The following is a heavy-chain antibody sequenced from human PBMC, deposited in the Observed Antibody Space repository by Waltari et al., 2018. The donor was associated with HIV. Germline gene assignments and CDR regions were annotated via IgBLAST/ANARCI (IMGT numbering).Heavy chain of an antibody. CDR2: IYYSGST. J-gene: IGHJ3*02. V-gene: IGHV4-39*07. CDR1: GGSISSSSYY. D-gene: IGHD3-22*01. Sequence: QLQLQESGPGLVKPSETLSLTCTVSGGSISSSSYYWGWIRQPPGKGLEWIGSIYYSGSTYYNPSLKSRVTISVYTSKNQFSLKLSSVTAADTAVYYCARDSMIVVVITTTGAFDIWGQGTMVTVSS. CDR3: ARDSMIVVVITTTGAFDI.